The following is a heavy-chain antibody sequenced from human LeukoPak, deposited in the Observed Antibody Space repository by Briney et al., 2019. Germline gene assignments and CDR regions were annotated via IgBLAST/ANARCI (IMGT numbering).Heavy chain of an antibody. CDR2: FDPEDGET. CDR3: ARNTVSFTNYYYYMDV. V-gene: IGHV1-24*01. Sequence: ASVKVSCKVSGYTLTELSIHWVRQAPGKGLEWMGGFDPEDGETIYAQKFQGRVTMTRDMSTSTVYMELSSLRSEDTAVYYCARNTVSFTNYYYYMDVWGKGTTVTVSS. CDR1: GYTLTELS. J-gene: IGHJ6*03. D-gene: IGHD4-17*01.